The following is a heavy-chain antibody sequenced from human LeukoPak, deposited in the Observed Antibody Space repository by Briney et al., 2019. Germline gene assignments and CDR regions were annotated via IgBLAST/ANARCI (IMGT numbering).Heavy chain of an antibody. V-gene: IGHV4-4*07. CDR3: AREKSGTLTRACYYIDV. J-gene: IGHJ6*03. CDR1: GDSMHSYY. CDR2: AYSGVNA. D-gene: IGHD1-26*01. Sequence: KTSETLSLTCTVSGDSMHSYYWSWIRQSPEKGLEWIGRAYSGVNAYYNPSLQSRVTISVDKSNNQFSLDLASVTAADTALYCAREKSGTLTRACYYIDVWGRGITVTVSS.